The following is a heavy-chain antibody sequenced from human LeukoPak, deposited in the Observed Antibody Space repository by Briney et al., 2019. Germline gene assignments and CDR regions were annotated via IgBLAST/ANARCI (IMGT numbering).Heavy chain of an antibody. D-gene: IGHD6-19*01. CDR2: ISGSGGST. Sequence: GGSLRLSCAASGFTFSSYAMSWVRQAPGKGLEWVSGISGSGGSTYYADSVKGRFSISGDNSKNTLYLEMNSLRAEDTAVYYCAKGRGQWLAAINYWGQGTLVTVSS. CDR1: GFTFSSYA. CDR3: AKGRGQWLAAINY. V-gene: IGHV3-23*01. J-gene: IGHJ4*02.